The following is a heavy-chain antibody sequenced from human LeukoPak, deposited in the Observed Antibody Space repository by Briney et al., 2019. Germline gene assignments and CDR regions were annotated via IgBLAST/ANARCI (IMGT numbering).Heavy chain of an antibody. CDR2: MNPNSGNT. D-gene: IGHD3-16*02. CDR3: ARGTLSRGRTWFDP. CDR1: GYTFTSYD. Sequence: RASVTVSCKASGYTFTSYDTNWVRQAAGQGLEWMGWMNPNSGNTGYAQKFQGRVTMTRNTSISTAYMELSSLRSEDTAVYHCARGTLSRGRTWFDPWGQGTLVTVSS. J-gene: IGHJ5*02. V-gene: IGHV1-8*01.